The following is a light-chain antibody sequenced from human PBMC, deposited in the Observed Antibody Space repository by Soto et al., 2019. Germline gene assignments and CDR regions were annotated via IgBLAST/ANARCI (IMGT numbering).Light chain of an antibody. CDR1: QGIRND. Sequence: AIQMTQSPSSLSASVGDRVPITCRASQGIRNDVGWYQQKPGKAPKVLIDGASTLQSGVPSRFSGSGSGTDCTLTSSSLQPEDFATYYCQQYNSYPWTFGQGTKVDNK. CDR3: QQYNSYPWT. V-gene: IGKV1-6*01. CDR2: GAS. J-gene: IGKJ1*01.